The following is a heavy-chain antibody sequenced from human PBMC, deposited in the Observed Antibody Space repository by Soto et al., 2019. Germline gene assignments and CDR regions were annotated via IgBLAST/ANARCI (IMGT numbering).Heavy chain of an antibody. CDR2: IYSGGST. V-gene: IGHV3-66*01. D-gene: IGHD2-15*01. Sequence: GGSLRLSCAASGFTVSSNYMSWVRQAPGKGLEWVSVIYSGGSTYYADSVKGRFTISRDNSKNTLYLQMNSLRAEDTAVYYCARDFQPGACGSCYANAFDIWGQGTMVTVSS. CDR3: ARDFQPGACGSCYANAFDI. CDR1: GFTVSSNY. J-gene: IGHJ3*02.